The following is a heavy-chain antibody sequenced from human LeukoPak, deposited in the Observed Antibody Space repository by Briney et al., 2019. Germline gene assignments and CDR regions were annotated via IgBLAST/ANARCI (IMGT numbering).Heavy chain of an antibody. V-gene: IGHV1-69*05. Sequence: SVKVSCKASGGTFSSCAISWVRQAPGQGLEWMGRIIPIFGTANYAQKFQGRVTITTDESTSTAYMELSSLRSEDTAVYYCARDGLLTIFGVGPFDYWGQGTLVTVSS. J-gene: IGHJ4*02. CDR2: IIPIFGTA. CDR3: ARDGLLTIFGVGPFDY. CDR1: GGTFSSCA. D-gene: IGHD3-3*01.